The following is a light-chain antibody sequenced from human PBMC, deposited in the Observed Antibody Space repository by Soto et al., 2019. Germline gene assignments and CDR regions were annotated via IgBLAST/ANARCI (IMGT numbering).Light chain of an antibody. CDR1: SGDVGGYNY. CDR3: SSYTSSSPYV. CDR2: EVS. V-gene: IGLV2-14*01. Sequence: QSALTQPASVSGSPGQSITVSCTGTSGDVGGYNYVSWYQQHPGKAPKLMIYEVSNRPSGVSNRFSGSKSGNTASLTISGLQAEDEADYYCSSYTSSSPYVFXTGTNLTVL. J-gene: IGLJ1*01.